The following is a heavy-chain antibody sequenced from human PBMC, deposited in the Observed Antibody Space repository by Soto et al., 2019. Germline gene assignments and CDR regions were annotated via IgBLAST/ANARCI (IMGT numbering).Heavy chain of an antibody. Sequence: SGRVSCKASVGPLRSYAISWVRQAPGQGLEWMGGIIPIFGTANYAQKFQGRVTITADESTSTAYMELSSLRSEDTAVYYCASVEYYGSGSSYWGQGNLVTVSS. CDR2: IIPIFGTA. V-gene: IGHV1-69*13. CDR3: ASVEYYGSGSSY. J-gene: IGHJ4*02. D-gene: IGHD3-10*01. CDR1: VGPLRSYA.